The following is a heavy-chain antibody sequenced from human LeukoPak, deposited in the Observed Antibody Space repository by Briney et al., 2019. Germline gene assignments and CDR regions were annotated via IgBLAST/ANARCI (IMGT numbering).Heavy chain of an antibody. J-gene: IGHJ4*02. CDR1: GGTFSSYA. V-gene: IGHV1-69*05. CDR3: ARAGLSYCGGDCYLDY. Sequence: SVKVSCKASGGTFSSYAISWVPQAPGQGLEWMGRIIPIFGTANYAQKFQGRVTITTDESTSTAYMELSSLRSEDTAVYYCARAGLSYCGGDCYLDYWGQGTLVTVSS. D-gene: IGHD2-21*02. CDR2: IIPIFGTA.